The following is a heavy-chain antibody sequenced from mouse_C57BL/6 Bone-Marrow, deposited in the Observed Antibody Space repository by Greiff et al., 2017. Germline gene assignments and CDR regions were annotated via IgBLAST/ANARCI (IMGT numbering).Heavy chain of an antibody. D-gene: IGHD2-1*01. Sequence: VQLQQSGAELARPGASVKLSCKASGYTFTSYGISWVKQRTGQGLEWIGEIYPRSGNTYYNEKFKGKATLTADKSSSTAYLELRSLTSEDSAVYYYAGGGAYYGNYDFAYWGQGTLVTVSA. V-gene: IGHV1-81*01. J-gene: IGHJ3*01. CDR1: GYTFTSYG. CDR3: AGGGAYYGNYDFAY. CDR2: IYPRSGNT.